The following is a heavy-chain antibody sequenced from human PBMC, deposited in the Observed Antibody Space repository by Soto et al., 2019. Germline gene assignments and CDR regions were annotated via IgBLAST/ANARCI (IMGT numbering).Heavy chain of an antibody. V-gene: IGHV4-34*01. Sequence: QVQLQQWGAGLLKPSETLSLTCAVYGGSFSGYYWSWIRQPPGKGLEWIGEINHSGSTNYNPSLKSRVTISVDTSKSQFSLKLSSVTAADTAVYYCARIPPYYYDSSGYYYWYFDYWGQGTLVTVSS. CDR2: INHSGST. CDR3: ARIPPYYYDSSGYYYWYFDY. J-gene: IGHJ4*02. CDR1: GGSFSGYY. D-gene: IGHD3-22*01.